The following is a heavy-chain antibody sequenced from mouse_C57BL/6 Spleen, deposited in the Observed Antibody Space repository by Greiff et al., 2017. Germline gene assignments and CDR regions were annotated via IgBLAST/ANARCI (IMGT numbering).Heavy chain of an antibody. CDR1: GYSITSGYD. Sequence: EVKLMESGPGMVKPSQSLSLTCTVTGYSITSGYDWHWIRHFPGNKLEWMGYISYSGSTNYNPSLKSRISITHDTSKNHFFLKLNSVTTEDTATYYCARDRGDYYGSSYGYFDVWGTGTTVTVSS. V-gene: IGHV3-1*01. CDR3: ARDRGDYYGSSYGYFDV. D-gene: IGHD1-1*01. J-gene: IGHJ1*03. CDR2: ISYSGST.